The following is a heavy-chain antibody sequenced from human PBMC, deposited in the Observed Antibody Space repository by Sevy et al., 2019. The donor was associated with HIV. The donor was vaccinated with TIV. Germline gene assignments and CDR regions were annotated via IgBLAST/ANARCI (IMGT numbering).Heavy chain of an antibody. CDR2: IFSSGST. CDR1: GFTVNDKY. CDR3: VSLFMSYRSGWSYFDY. D-gene: IGHD6-19*01. J-gene: IGHJ4*02. V-gene: IGHV3-66*02. Sequence: GGYLRLSCAISGFTVNDKYIIWVRQAPGKGLEWISVIFSSGSTYYADSAKGRFTISRDNSKNTVDLQMNSVRAEDTAVYDCVSLFMSYRSGWSYFDYWGQGTLVTVSS.